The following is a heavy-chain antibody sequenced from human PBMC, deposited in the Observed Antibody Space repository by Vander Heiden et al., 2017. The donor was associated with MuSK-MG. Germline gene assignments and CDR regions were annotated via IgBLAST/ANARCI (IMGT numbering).Heavy chain of an antibody. Sequence: EVQLVQSGAEAKTPGESLRISCKGSGYSFTTYWIPWVRQMPGKGLEWMGRIGPSDSHTNYSPSFQGHATISADKSISTAYLQWSSLKPSDTAMYYCARQAPYTSGWPDYWGQGTLVTVSS. D-gene: IGHD6-19*01. CDR1: GYSFTTYW. V-gene: IGHV5-10-1*03. CDR2: IGPSDSHT. CDR3: ARQAPYTSGWPDY. J-gene: IGHJ4*02.